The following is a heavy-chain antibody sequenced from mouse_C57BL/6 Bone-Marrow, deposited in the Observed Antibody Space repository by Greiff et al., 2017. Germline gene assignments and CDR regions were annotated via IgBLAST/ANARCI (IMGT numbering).Heavy chain of an antibody. V-gene: IGHV1-55*01. CDR2: IYPGSGST. D-gene: IGHD1-1*01. J-gene: IGHJ4*01. Sequence: QVQLQQPGAELVKPGASVKMSCKASGYTFTSYWITWVKQRPGQGLEWIGDIYPGSGSTNYNEKFKSKATLTVDPSSSTAYMQLRSLTSEDSAVYYCEREGFYYGSSYAMDYWGQGTSVTVSS. CDR1: GYTFTSYW. CDR3: EREGFYYGSSYAMDY.